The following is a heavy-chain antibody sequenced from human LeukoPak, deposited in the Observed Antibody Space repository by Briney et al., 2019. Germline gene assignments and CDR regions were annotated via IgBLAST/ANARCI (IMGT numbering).Heavy chain of an antibody. CDR2: FDPEDGKT. J-gene: IGHJ4*02. V-gene: IGHV1-24*01. Sequence: ASVKVSCKVSGYTLTELSMHWVRRAPGKGLEWMGGFDPEDGKTIYAQKFQGRVTMTEDTSTDTAYMELSSLRSEDTAVYYCATAGQYSYGSYYCDYWGQGTLVTVSS. D-gene: IGHD5-18*01. CDR3: ATAGQYSYGSYYCDY. CDR1: GYTLTELS.